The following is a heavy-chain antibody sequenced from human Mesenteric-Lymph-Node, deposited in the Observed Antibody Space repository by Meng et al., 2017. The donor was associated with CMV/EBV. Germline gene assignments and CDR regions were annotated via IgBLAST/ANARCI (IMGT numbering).Heavy chain of an antibody. Sequence: GESLKISCAASGFTFDEYGMSWVRQAPGKGLEWVSGLHWNGGSTSYADSVKGRFTIFRDNAKKSLFLQMNSLRAEDTALYHCGRNKHDDYFYPLDLWGQGTTVTVSS. CDR2: LHWNGGST. CDR1: GFTFDEYG. CDR3: GRNKHDDYFYPLDL. J-gene: IGHJ6*02. D-gene: IGHD1-1*01. V-gene: IGHV3-20*01.